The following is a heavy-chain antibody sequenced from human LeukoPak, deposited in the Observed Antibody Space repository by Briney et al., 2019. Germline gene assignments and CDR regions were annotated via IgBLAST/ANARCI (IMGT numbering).Heavy chain of an antibody. D-gene: IGHD4-11*01. Sequence: GGSLRLSCEVSGFPFTLYNMNWVRQAPGKGLEWISAISGGGDTTHYADSVKGRFTISRDNSENTLYLQMNSLRAEDTAIYYCAKDTSISYYSTHSEYFDYWGQGTLVTVSS. CDR2: ISGGGDTT. V-gene: IGHV3-23*01. CDR3: AKDTSISYYSTHSEYFDY. J-gene: IGHJ4*02. CDR1: GFPFTLYN.